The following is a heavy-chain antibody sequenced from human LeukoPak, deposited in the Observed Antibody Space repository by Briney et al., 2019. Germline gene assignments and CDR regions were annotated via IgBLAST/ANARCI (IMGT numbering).Heavy chain of an antibody. CDR1: GGSTSSYY. V-gene: IGHV4-59*01. D-gene: IGHD6-19*01. CDR3: ARAPGMAVFGRQRWFDP. Sequence: SETLSLTCTVSGGSTSSYYWSWIRQPPGKGLEWIGYIYYSGSTNYNPSLKSRVTISVDTSKNQFSLKLSSVTAADTAVYYCARAPGMAVFGRQRWFDPWGQGTLVTVSS. J-gene: IGHJ5*02. CDR2: IYYSGST.